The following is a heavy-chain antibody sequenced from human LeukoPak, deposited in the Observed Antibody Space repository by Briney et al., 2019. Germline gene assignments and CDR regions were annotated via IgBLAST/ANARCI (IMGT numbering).Heavy chain of an antibody. CDR1: GYTFTGYY. CDR2: INPNIGGT. Sequence: GASVKVSCKASGYTFTGYYMHWVRQAPGQGLEWMGWINPNIGGTNYAQKFQGRVTMTRDTSISTAYMELRRLRSDDTAVCYCARDFRITAAGTGYYYGMDVWGQGTTVTVSS. CDR3: ARDFRITAAGTGYYYGMDV. V-gene: IGHV1-2*02. D-gene: IGHD6-13*01. J-gene: IGHJ6*02.